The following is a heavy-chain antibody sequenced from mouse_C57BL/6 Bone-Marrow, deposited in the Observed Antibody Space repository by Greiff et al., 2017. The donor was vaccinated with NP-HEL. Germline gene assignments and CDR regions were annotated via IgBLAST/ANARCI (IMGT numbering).Heavy chain of an antibody. D-gene: IGHD3-2*02. V-gene: IGHV5-12*01. CDR2: ISNGGGST. CDR3: ARPSSGYGYYAMDY. Sequence: EVMLVESGGGLVQPGGSLKLSCAASGFTFSDYYMYWVRQTPEKRLEWVAYISNGGGSTYYPDTVKGRFTISRDNAKNTLYLQMSRLKSEDTAMYYCARPSSGYGYYAMDYWGQGTSVTVSS. J-gene: IGHJ4*01. CDR1: GFTFSDYY.